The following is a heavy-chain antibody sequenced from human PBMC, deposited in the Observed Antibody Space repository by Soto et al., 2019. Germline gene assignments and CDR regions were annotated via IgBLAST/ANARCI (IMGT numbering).Heavy chain of an antibody. V-gene: IGHV4-59*01. CDR3: ARARFQLLHPYYYGMDV. J-gene: IGHJ6*02. Sequence: QVQLQQSGPGLVKPSETLYLTCTVSGGSISSYYWSWIRQPPGKGLDWIGYIYYTEKTNYNPSLKRRVTISVDTSENQFSLKLRSVTAADTGVYFCARARFQLLHPYYYGMDVWGQGTAVTVSS. D-gene: IGHD2-15*01. CDR1: GGSISSYY. CDR2: IYYTEKT.